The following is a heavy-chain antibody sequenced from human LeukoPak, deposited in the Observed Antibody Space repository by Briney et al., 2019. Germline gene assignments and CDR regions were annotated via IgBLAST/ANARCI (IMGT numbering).Heavy chain of an antibody. V-gene: IGHV4-59*01. CDR3: ARDRGPGYYFDS. Sequence: PSETLSLTCTVSGGSISSYYWSWIRQPPGKGLEWIGYIYYSGSTNYNPSLKSRVAISVDTSRNQFSLKLSSVTAADTAVYYCARDRGPGYYFDSWGQGTLVTVSS. CDR1: GGSISSYY. D-gene: IGHD3-10*01. CDR2: IYYSGST. J-gene: IGHJ4*02.